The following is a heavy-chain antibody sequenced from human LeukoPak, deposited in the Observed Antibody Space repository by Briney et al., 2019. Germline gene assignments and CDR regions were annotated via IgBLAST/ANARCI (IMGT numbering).Heavy chain of an antibody. Sequence: SETLSLTCTVSGVSISSSYWSWIRQPPGKGLEWIGYIYYSESTNYNPSFKSRVTISVDTSKSQFSLKLSSVTAADTAVYYCAGEDYFGAGSSYGMAVWGQGTTVTVSS. D-gene: IGHD3-10*01. CDR3: AGEDYFGAGSSYGMAV. CDR1: GVSISSSY. CDR2: IYYSEST. J-gene: IGHJ6*02. V-gene: IGHV4-59*12.